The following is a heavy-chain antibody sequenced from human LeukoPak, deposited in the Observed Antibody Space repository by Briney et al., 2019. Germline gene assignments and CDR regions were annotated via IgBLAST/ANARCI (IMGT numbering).Heavy chain of an antibody. CDR1: GGSISSYY. CDR2: IYYSGST. J-gene: IGHJ6*02. V-gene: IGHV4-59*08. Sequence: SETLSLTCTVSGGSISSYYWSWIRQPPGKGLEWIGYIYYSGSTNYSPSLKSRVTISVDTSKNQFSLKLSSVTAADTAVYYCARHHPYYYGMDVWGQGTTVTVSS. CDR3: ARHHPYYYGMDV.